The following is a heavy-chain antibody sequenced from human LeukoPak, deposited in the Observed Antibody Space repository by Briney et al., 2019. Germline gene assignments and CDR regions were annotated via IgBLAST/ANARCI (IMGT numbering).Heavy chain of an antibody. J-gene: IGHJ4*02. Sequence: GGSLRLSCAASGFTFSSYDMTWVRQAPGKGLEWVSAISGSGGSTYYADSVKGRFTISRDNSKNTLYLQMNSLRAEDTAVYYCAKEGVRAVAGTGLDYWGQGTLVTVSS. CDR1: GFTFSSYD. D-gene: IGHD6-19*01. CDR2: ISGSGGST. V-gene: IGHV3-23*01. CDR3: AKEGVRAVAGTGLDY.